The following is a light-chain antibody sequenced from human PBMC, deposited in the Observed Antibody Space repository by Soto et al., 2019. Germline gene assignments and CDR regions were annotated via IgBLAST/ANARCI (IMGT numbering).Light chain of an antibody. CDR3: QHRSNWPSVT. Sequence: EIVLTQSPATLSLSPGNRATLSCRASQSVSSSLAWYQLQPGQAPRLLIYDASNRATGIPARFSGSGSGTHFTLSSSSLEPEDFAVYYCQHRSNWPSVTFGGGTKLEIK. CDR2: DAS. V-gene: IGKV3-11*01. J-gene: IGKJ4*01. CDR1: QSVSSS.